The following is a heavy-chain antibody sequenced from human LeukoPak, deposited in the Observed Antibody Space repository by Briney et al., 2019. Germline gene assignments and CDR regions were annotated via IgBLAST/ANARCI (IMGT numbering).Heavy chain of an antibody. CDR1: GLTFYTYA. Sequence: GGSLRLSCSVSGLTFYTYAMSWVRQAPGEGLEWVSAISGRDGRTYYTDSVKGRFTISRDNSKNTLYLQMNSLRADDTAVYYCARVWGCSTGRQPPTARADFDHWGQETLVTVSS. CDR2: ISGRDGRT. V-gene: IGHV3-23*01. D-gene: IGHD6-19*01. J-gene: IGHJ4*02. CDR3: ARVWGCSTGRQPPTARADFDH.